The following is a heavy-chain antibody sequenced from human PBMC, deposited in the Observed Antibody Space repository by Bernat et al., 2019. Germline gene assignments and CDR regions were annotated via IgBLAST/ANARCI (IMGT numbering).Heavy chain of an antibody. CDR1: GFTFSSYA. CDR3: ARDQRLGDYIWGSDAFDI. D-gene: IGHD3-16*01. V-gene: IGHV3-30*01. CDR2: ISYDGSNK. Sequence: QVQLVESGGGVVQPGRSLRLSCAASGFTFSSYAMHWVRQATGKGLEWVAVISYDGSNKYYADSVKGRFTISRDNSKNTLYLQMNSLRAEDTAVYYCARDQRLGDYIWGSDAFDIWGQGTMVTVSS. J-gene: IGHJ3*02.